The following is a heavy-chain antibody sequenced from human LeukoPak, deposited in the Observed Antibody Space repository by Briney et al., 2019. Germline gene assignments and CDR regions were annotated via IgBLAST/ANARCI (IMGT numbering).Heavy chain of an antibody. Sequence: GGSLRLSCAASGFTFSNYVMSWVRQAPGKGLEWVSGISASGGSTQYADSVKGRLTISRDNSKNTLYLQMSSLRPEDTAVYYCAKLRDAFDIWGQGTMVTVSS. J-gene: IGHJ3*02. CDR3: AKLRDAFDI. CDR1: GFTFSNYV. V-gene: IGHV3-23*01. CDR2: ISASGGST. D-gene: IGHD4-17*01.